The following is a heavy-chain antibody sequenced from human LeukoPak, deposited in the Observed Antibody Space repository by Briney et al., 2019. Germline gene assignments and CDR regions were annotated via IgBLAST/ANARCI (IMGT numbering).Heavy chain of an antibody. Sequence: ASVKVSCKASGYTFTSYGISWVRQAPGQRLEWMGWINAGNGNTKYSQKFQGRVTITRDTSASTAYMELSSLRSEDTAVYYCARDSDYDFWSGYYTGFPLGYWGQGTLVTVSS. J-gene: IGHJ4*02. CDR3: ARDSDYDFWSGYYTGFPLGY. D-gene: IGHD3-3*01. CDR1: GYTFTSYG. CDR2: INAGNGNT. V-gene: IGHV1-3*01.